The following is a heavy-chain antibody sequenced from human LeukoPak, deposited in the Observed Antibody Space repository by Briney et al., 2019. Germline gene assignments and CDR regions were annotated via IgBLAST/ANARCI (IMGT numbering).Heavy chain of an antibody. CDR1: GFTFSSHG. CDR3: ARDGSWGWAQYDY. CDR2: ITDNGGDR. D-gene: IGHD5-24*01. V-gene: IGHV3-23*01. Sequence: PGGSLRLSCAVSGFTFSSHGMGWVRQAPGKGLEWVAGITDNGGDRNYADSVKGRFTISRDNSKSTLDLQMNSLRAEDTALYYCARDGSWGWAQYDYWGQGILVIVSS. J-gene: IGHJ4*02.